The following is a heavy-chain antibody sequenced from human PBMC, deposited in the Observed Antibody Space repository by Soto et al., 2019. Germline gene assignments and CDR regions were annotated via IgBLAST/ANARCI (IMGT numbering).Heavy chain of an antibody. J-gene: IGHJ6*02. CDR1: GYTFTSYG. D-gene: IGHD4-4*01. CDR3: ARDRADMTTVTTPFLPPPLEYGMDV. CDR2: ISAYNGNT. Sequence: ASVKVSCKASGYTFTSYGISWVRQAPGQGLEWMGWISAYNGNTNYAQKLQGRVTMTTDTSTSTAYMELRSLRSDDTGVYYCARDRADMTTVTTPFLPPPLEYGMDVWGQGTTVTVSS. V-gene: IGHV1-18*01.